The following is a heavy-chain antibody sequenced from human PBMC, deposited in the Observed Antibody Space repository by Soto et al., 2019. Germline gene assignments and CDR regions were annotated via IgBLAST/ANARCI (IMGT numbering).Heavy chain of an antibody. Sequence: PGGSLRLSCAASGFTFSNAWMNWVRQAPGKGLEWVGRIKSKTDGGTTDYAAPVKGRFTISRDDSKNTLYLQMNSLKTEDTAVYYCTTESIAAAGPHFDYWGQGTLVTVSS. CDR2: IKSKTDGGTT. J-gene: IGHJ4*02. CDR1: GFTFSNAW. D-gene: IGHD6-13*01. CDR3: TTESIAAAGPHFDY. V-gene: IGHV3-15*07.